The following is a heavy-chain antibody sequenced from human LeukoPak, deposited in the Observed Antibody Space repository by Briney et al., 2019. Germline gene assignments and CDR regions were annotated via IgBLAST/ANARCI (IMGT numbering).Heavy chain of an antibody. V-gene: IGHV3-48*04. J-gene: IGHJ4*02. CDR2: ISGSSSTI. CDR3: ARDYCSSTSCWFDY. D-gene: IGHD2-2*01. Sequence: GGSLRLSCAASGFTFSSYSMNWVRQAPGKGLEWVSYISGSSSTIYYADSVKGRFTISRDNAKNSLYLQMNSLRAEDTAVYYCARDYCSSTSCWFDYWGQGTLVTVSS. CDR1: GFTFSSYS.